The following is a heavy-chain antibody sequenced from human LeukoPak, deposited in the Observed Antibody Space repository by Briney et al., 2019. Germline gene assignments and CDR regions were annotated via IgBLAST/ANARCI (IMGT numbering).Heavy chain of an antibody. V-gene: IGHV4-4*09. CDR3: ARSGNYNWNYNPTYFDY. CDR2: IYTSGST. Sequence: PSETLSLTCTVSGGSISSYYWSWIRQPPGKGLEWIGYIYTSGSTNHNPSLKSRVTISVDTSKNQFSLKLSSVTAADTAVYYCARSGNYNWNYNPTYFDYWGQGTLVTVSS. D-gene: IGHD1-7*01. CDR1: GGSISSYY. J-gene: IGHJ4*02.